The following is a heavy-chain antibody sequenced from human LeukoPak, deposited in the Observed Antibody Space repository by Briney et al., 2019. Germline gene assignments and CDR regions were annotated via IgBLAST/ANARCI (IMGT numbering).Heavy chain of an antibody. CDR2: IKEDGSEK. V-gene: IGHV3-7*01. Sequence: GGSLRLSCTASGFTFSSYWMTWVRQAPGKGLEWVANIKEDGSEKGYADPVKGRFTISRDNAKNSLYLQMNSLRVDDTAVYYCTKNSGWYRLDYWGQGSLVTVPS. CDR1: GFTFSSYW. CDR3: TKNSGWYRLDY. D-gene: IGHD6-19*01. J-gene: IGHJ4*02.